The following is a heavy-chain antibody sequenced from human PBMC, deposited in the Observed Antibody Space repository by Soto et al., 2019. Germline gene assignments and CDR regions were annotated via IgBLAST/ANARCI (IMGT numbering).Heavy chain of an antibody. CDR3: ARVDSHMIADY. Sequence: GPSVKVSCKASGGTFSSYTISWVRQAPGQGLEWMGRIIPILGTANYAQKFQGRVTITADKSTSTAYMELSSLRSEDTAVYYCARVDSHMIADYWGQGTLVTVSS. V-gene: IGHV1-69*08. D-gene: IGHD3-22*01. CDR1: GGTFSSYT. CDR2: IIPILGTA. J-gene: IGHJ4*02.